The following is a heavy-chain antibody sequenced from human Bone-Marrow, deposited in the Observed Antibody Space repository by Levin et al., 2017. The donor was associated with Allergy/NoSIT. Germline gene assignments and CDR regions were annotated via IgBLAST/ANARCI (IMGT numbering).Heavy chain of an antibody. J-gene: IGHJ4*02. D-gene: IGHD6-13*01. V-gene: IGHV3-23*01. CDR1: GFTFSSYA. CDR2: ISGSGGRT. Sequence: ETLSLTCAASGFTFSSYAMRWVRQGSGKGLEWVSAISGSGGRTYYADSVKGRFTISRDNSKNTLYLQMNSLRVEDTAVYYCAKEQSSSWQPDYWGQGTLVTVSS. CDR3: AKEQSSSWQPDY.